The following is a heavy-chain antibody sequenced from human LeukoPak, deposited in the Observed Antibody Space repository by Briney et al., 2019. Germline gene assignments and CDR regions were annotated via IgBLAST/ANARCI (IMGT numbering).Heavy chain of an antibody. V-gene: IGHV5-51*01. CDR2: IHPGDSDI. CDR3: AREQGGSGSYFTEQYYYYGMDV. Sequence: GESLKISCQASGXAFNTYWSGWVRQLPGKGLEWMGIIHPGDSDIRYNPSFQGQVTISADKSISTAYLQWNSLKASDSAMYYCAREQGGSGSYFTEQYYYYGMDVWGRGTTVTVSS. CDR1: GXAFNTYW. D-gene: IGHD3-10*01. J-gene: IGHJ6*02.